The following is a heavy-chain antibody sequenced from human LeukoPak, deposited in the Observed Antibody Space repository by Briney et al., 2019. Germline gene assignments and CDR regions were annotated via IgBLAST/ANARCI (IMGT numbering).Heavy chain of an antibody. D-gene: IGHD3-22*01. CDR1: GYSISSGYY. CDR3: ASPNSSAYYRAFDI. J-gene: IGHJ3*02. CDR2: IYHSGST. V-gene: IGHV4-38-2*02. Sequence: IPSETLSLTCTVSGYSISSGYYWGWIRQSPGKGLEWIGSIYHSGSTYYNPSLKSRVTISVDTSNNQFSLKLSSVTAADTAVYYCASPNSSAYYRAFDIWGQGTMVTVSS.